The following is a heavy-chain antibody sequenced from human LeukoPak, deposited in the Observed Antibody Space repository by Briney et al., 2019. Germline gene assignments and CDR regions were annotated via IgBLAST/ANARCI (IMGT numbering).Heavy chain of an antibody. V-gene: IGHV4-34*01. CDR3: ARFLYGGSGGYYFDY. D-gene: IGHD2-15*01. CDR1: GGSFSGYY. Sequence: SETLSLTCAVYGGSFSGYYWSWIRQPPGKGLEWIGEINHSGSTNYNPSLKSRVTISVDTSKNQFSLKLSSVTAADTAVYYCARFLYGGSGGYYFDYWGQGTLVTVSS. CDR2: INHSGST. J-gene: IGHJ4*02.